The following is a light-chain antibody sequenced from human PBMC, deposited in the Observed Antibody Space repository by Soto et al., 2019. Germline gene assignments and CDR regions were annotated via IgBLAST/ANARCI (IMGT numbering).Light chain of an antibody. CDR3: HQYYTTPLT. CDR2: DTS. J-gene: IGKJ4*01. V-gene: IGKV3-15*01. Sequence: EIVLTQSPGTLSVSLGERATLSCRASQSVSIHLAWYQQKPGQAPRFLIYDTSTRATGIPARFSGSGSGTDFTLTISSLQAEDVAVYYCHQYYTTPLTFGGGTKVDIK. CDR1: QSVSIH.